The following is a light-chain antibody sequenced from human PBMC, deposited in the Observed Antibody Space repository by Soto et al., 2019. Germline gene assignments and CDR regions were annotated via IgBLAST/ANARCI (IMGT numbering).Light chain of an antibody. Sequence: DIQMTQSPSTLSASVVDRVTITCRASQSINGWLAWYQQKPGKAPKLLIYDASSLESGVPSRFSGSGSGTEFTLTISSLQPDDFATYYCQQYNSYSWTFGQGTKVDIK. CDR3: QQYNSYSWT. V-gene: IGKV1-5*01. CDR1: QSINGW. CDR2: DAS. J-gene: IGKJ1*01.